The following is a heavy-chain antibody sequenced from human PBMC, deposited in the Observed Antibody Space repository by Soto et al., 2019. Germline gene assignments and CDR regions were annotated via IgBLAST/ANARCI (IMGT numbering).Heavy chain of an antibody. Sequence: GGSLRLSCSASGFTFSSYAMHWVRQAPGKGLEYVSAISINGGRSNGGSTYYADSVKGRFTISRDNAKNTLYLQMNSLRVDDTAVYYCARGPRGLYHHDYWGQGALVTVSS. J-gene: IGHJ4*02. CDR2: ISINGGRSNGGST. CDR1: GFTFSSYA. D-gene: IGHD2-2*01. CDR3: ARGPRGLYHHDY. V-gene: IGHV3-64*04.